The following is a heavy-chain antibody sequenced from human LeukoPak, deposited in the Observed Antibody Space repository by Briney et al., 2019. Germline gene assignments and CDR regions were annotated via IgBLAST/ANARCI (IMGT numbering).Heavy chain of an antibody. V-gene: IGHV3-74*01. CDR2: INTDGSST. J-gene: IGHJ4*02. Sequence: GGSLRLSCAASGFTFSTSWMHWVRQVPGKALVWVSRINTDGSSTIYADSVMGRFTISRDNAKNTLYLQMNSLRAEDTAVYYCARDRGGSGPTTTDYWGQGTLVTVSS. D-gene: IGHD6-19*01. CDR3: ARDRGGSGPTTTDY. CDR1: GFTFSTSW.